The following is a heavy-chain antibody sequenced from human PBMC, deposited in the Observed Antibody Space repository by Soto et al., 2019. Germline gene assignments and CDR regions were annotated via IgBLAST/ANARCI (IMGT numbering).Heavy chain of an antibody. CDR2: ISYDGSNK. CDR3: AKDGETWIQLWLPFMDV. J-gene: IGHJ6*02. CDR1: GFTFSSYG. D-gene: IGHD5-18*01. V-gene: IGHV3-30*18. Sequence: GGSLRLSCAASGFTFSSYGMHWVRQAPGKGLEWVAVISYDGSNKYYADSVKGRFTISRDNSKNTLYLQMNSLRAEDTAVYYCAKDGETWIQLWLPFMDVWGQGTTVTVSS.